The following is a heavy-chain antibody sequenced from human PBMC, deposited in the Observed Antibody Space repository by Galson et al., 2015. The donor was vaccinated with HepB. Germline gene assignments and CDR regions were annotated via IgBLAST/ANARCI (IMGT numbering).Heavy chain of an antibody. CDR3: ARDMSNNGWSYFDN. CDR1: GFNFDDYT. D-gene: IGHD6-19*01. V-gene: IGHV3-43*01. Sequence: SLRLSCAASGFNFDDYTMHWVRQPPGKALEWLSLIYWDGGYTYYADSVKGRFTISRDNSKSTLYLQMNSLRSDDTALYFCARDMSNNGWSYFDNWGQGTLVTVSS. CDR2: IYWDGGYT. J-gene: IGHJ4*02.